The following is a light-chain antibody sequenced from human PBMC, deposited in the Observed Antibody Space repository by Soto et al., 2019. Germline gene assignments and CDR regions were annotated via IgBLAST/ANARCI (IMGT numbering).Light chain of an antibody. CDR3: GSWDSRLSTYV. CDR1: SFTIGNNY. Sequence: QSVLTQPPSVSAAPGQRVTISCAGKSFTIGNNYVSWYQQLPGSAPKLLLFDNNKRPSGIPGRFSSSKSGSSATLAITGLQTGDEADYYCGSWDSRLSTYVFGTGTKVTVL. V-gene: IGLV1-51*01. J-gene: IGLJ1*01. CDR2: DNN.